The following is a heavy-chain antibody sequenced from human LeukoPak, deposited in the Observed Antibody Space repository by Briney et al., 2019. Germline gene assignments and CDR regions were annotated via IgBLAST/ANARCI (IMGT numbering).Heavy chain of an antibody. CDR3: AKDITSGNDFWSGYYTA. CDR1: GFTFDDYA. D-gene: IGHD3-3*01. CDR2: ISWNSGSI. Sequence: PGGSLRLSCAASGFTFDDYAMHWVRQAPGKGLEWVSGISWNSGSIGYADSVKGRFTISRDNAKNSLYLQMNSLRAEDMALYYCAKDITSGNDFWSGYYTAWGQGTLVTVSS. J-gene: IGHJ5*02. V-gene: IGHV3-9*03.